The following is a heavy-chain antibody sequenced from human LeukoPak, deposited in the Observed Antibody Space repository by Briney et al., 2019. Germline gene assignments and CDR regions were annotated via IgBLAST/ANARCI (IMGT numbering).Heavy chain of an antibody. J-gene: IGHJ4*02. CDR3: AKEVGLLPFDC. Sequence: GGSLRLSCAASGFTFSSYAIHWVRQAQGKGLEWVAVISYDGTYKYYADSVKGRFTISRDNSKNTLYLQMNSLRAEDMAVYYCAKEVGLLPFDCWGQGTLVTVSS. D-gene: IGHD1-26*01. CDR1: GFTFSSYA. CDR2: ISYDGTYK. V-gene: IGHV3-30-3*01.